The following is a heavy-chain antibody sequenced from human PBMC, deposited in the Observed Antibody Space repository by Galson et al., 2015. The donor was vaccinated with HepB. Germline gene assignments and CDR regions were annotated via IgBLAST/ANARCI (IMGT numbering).Heavy chain of an antibody. CDR3: AGSPLSVGGIRGTYYSIYYFDY. J-gene: IGHJ4*02. V-gene: IGHV4-61*02. D-gene: IGHD3-10*01. CDR1: GSPISSGTYY. Sequence: TLSLTCSVSGSPISSGTYYWSWIRQPAGRGLEWIGRIYTSGYTYYNPSLKSRVTISVDTSRNQFSLKLSSVTAADTAIYYCAGSPLSVGGIRGTYYSIYYFDYWGQGTLVTVSS. CDR2: IYTSGYT.